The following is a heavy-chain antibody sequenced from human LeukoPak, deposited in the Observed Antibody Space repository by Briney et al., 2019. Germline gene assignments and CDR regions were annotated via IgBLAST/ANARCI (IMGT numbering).Heavy chain of an antibody. CDR1: GGTFSSYA. Sequence: ASVKVSCKASGGTFSSYAISWVRQAPGQGLEWMGWISAYNGNTNYAQKLQGRVTMTTDTSTSTAYMELRSLRSDDTAVYYCARDKPYYYGSGRVFDYWGQGTLVTVSS. CDR3: ARDKPYYYGSGRVFDY. CDR2: ISAYNGNT. V-gene: IGHV1-18*01. J-gene: IGHJ4*02. D-gene: IGHD3-10*01.